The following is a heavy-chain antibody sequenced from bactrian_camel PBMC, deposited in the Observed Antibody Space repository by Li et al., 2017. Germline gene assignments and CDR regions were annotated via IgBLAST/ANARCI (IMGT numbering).Heavy chain of an antibody. V-gene: IGHV3S53*01. CDR2: MDSDGST. D-gene: IGHD6*01. CDR1: QGPSDDSD. CDR3: AADATLGLGGSWPIVALWNY. Sequence: QVQLVESGGGSVQAGGSLRLSCTTSQGPSDDSDMGWYRQAPGKEREGVAAMDSDGSTSYADSVKGRFTISKDKSVNTLYLQMDSLKPEDTAMYYCAADATLGLGGSWPIVALWNYWGQGTQVTFS. J-gene: IGHJ4*01.